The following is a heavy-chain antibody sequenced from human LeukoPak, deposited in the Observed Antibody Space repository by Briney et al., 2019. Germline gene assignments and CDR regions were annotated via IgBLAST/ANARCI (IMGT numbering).Heavy chain of an antibody. J-gene: IGHJ3*02. D-gene: IGHD1-1*01. CDR3: AKEQGGWNDPHDAFDI. CDR1: GFTFSSYA. Sequence: GGSLRLSCAASGFTFSSYAMSWVRQAPGKGLEWVSAISGSGGSTYYADSVKGLFTISRDNSKNTLYLQMNSLRAEDTAVYYCAKEQGGWNDPHDAFDIWGQGTMVTVSS. CDR2: ISGSGGST. V-gene: IGHV3-23*01.